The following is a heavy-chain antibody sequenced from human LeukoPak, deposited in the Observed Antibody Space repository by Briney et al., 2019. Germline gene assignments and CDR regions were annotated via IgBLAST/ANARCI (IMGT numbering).Heavy chain of an antibody. V-gene: IGHV3-48*01. CDR3: ARGQAGGMDV. CDR2: VSSSSSTI. Sequence: GGSLRLSCAASGFTFSSHSMNWVRQAPGKGLEWVSYVSSSSSTIYYAGSVKGRFTISRDNAKNSLYLQMNSLRAEDTAVYYCARGQAGGMDVWGQGTTVTVSS. J-gene: IGHJ6*02. CDR1: GFTFSSHS.